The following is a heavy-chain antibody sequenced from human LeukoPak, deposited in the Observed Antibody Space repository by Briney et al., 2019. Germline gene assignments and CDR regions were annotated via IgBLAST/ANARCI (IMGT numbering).Heavy chain of an antibody. CDR1: GFTFSSYA. CDR2: ISSDSSHI. CDR3: AGGDGREF. D-gene: IGHD5-24*01. J-gene: IGHJ4*02. Sequence: SGGSLRLSCAASGFTFSSYAMSWVRQAPGKGPEYVSSISSDSSHIHYADSVKGRFAISRDNAKNSLYLQLNSLRADDTAVYYCAGGDGREFWGQGTLVTVSS. V-gene: IGHV3-21*01.